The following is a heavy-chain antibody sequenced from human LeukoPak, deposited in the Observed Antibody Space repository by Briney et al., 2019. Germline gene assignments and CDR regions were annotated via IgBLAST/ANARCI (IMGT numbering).Heavy chain of an antibody. V-gene: IGHV3-74*01. CDR1: GFTFSSYW. J-gene: IGHJ4*02. Sequence: GGSLRLSCAASGFTFSSYWMHWVRQAPGTGLVWVSRINSDGSSTSYADSVKGRFTISRDNAKNTLYLQMNSLRAEDTAVYYCARGITARGYYDSSGYYFLRWGQGTLVTVSS. D-gene: IGHD3-22*01. CDR3: ARGITARGYYDSSGYYFLR. CDR2: INSDGSST.